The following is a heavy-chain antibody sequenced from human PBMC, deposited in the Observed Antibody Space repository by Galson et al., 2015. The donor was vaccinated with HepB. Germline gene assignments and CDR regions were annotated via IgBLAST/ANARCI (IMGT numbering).Heavy chain of an antibody. CDR3: ATDPPYMITFGGVIDPPFDY. J-gene: IGHJ4*02. Sequence: VKVSCKVSGYTFTDYYMHWVQQAPGKGLEWMGLVDPEDGETIYAEKFQGRVTITADTSTDTAYMELSSLRSEDTAVYYCATDPPYMITFGGVIDPPFDYWGQGTLVTVSS. CDR2: VDPEDGET. CDR1: GYTFTDYY. D-gene: IGHD3-16*02. V-gene: IGHV1-69-2*01.